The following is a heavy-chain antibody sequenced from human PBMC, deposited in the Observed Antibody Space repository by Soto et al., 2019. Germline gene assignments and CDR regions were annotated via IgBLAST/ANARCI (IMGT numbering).Heavy chain of an antibody. CDR3: ARDRVFSFDY. J-gene: IGHJ4*02. D-gene: IGHD6-13*01. Sequence: ASVKVSCKASGYTFTGYYMHWVRQAPGQGLEWMGWISAYNGNTNYAQKLQGRVTMTTDTSTSTAYMELRSLRSDDTAVYYCARDRVFSFDYWGQGTLVTVSS. CDR1: GYTFTGYY. CDR2: ISAYNGNT. V-gene: IGHV1-18*04.